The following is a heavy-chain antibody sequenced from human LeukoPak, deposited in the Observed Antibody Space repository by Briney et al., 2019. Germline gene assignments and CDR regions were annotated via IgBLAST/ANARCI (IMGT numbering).Heavy chain of an antibody. CDR3: ARVSGLHTVKQLDY. CDR1: GYTFTSYG. Sequence: ASVKVSCKASGYTFTSYGISWVRQAPGQGLEWMGWISAYNGNTNYAQKLQGRVTMTTDTSTSTAYMELRSLRSDDTAVYYCARVSGLHTVKQLDYWGQGTLVTVSS. CDR2: ISAYNGNT. V-gene: IGHV1-18*01. D-gene: IGHD1/OR15-1a*01. J-gene: IGHJ4*02.